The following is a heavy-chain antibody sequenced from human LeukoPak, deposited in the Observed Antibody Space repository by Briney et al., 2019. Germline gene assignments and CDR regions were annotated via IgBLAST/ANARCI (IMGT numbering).Heavy chain of an antibody. CDR3: ARLSGSGSTDNWFDP. Sequence: GGSLRLSCAASGFTFSSYGMHWVRQAPGKGLGWVANIKQDGSEKYYVDSVKGRFTISRDNAKNSLYLQMNSLRAEDTAVYYCARLSGSGSTDNWFDPWGQGTLVTVSS. D-gene: IGHD3-10*01. V-gene: IGHV3-7*01. CDR2: IKQDGSEK. J-gene: IGHJ5*02. CDR1: GFTFSSYG.